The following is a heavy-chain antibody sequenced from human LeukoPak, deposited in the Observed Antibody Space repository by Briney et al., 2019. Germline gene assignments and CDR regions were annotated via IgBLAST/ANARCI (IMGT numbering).Heavy chain of an antibody. J-gene: IGHJ4*02. V-gene: IGHV3-74*01. CDR2: ITMDGTTT. D-gene: IGHD4-11*01. Sequence: GGSLRLSCVASGITFTNYWMHWVRRAPGKGLGWVSHITMDGTTTTYADSVKGRFTISRDNPKNTVYLQMNNLRAEDTAVYYCATDDYRGLGYWGQGTLVSVSS. CDR1: GITFTNYW. CDR3: ATDDYRGLGY.